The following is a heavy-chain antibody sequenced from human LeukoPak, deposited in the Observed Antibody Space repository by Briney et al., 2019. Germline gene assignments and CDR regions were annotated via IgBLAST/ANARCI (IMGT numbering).Heavy chain of an antibody. J-gene: IGHJ2*01. V-gene: IGHV3-23*01. CDR2: ISGSGGST. D-gene: IGHD6-13*01. CDR1: GFTFNSYA. Sequence: GGSLRLSCAASGFTFNSYAMSWVRQAPGKGVEWVSAISGSGGSTYYADSVKGRFTISRDNSKNTLYLQMGSLRAEDMAVYYCARDGSPVGRAAAVTPCWYFDLWGRGTLLTVSS. CDR3: ARDGSPVGRAAAVTPCWYFDL.